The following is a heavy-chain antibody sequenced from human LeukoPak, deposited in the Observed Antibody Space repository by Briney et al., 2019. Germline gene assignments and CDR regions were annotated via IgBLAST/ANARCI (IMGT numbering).Heavy chain of an antibody. J-gene: IGHJ4*02. D-gene: IGHD2-2*01. CDR1: GGSISNDY. Sequence: PSETLSLTCTVSGGSISNDYWSWIRQPPGKGLEWIGYIYYSGNTNYNPSLKSRVTISVDTSKTQFSLQLNSVTAADTAVYYCARVRYCSTNRCYDREFDNWGQGTLVTVSS. V-gene: IGHV4-59*01. CDR3: ARVRYCSTNRCYDREFDN. CDR2: IYYSGNT.